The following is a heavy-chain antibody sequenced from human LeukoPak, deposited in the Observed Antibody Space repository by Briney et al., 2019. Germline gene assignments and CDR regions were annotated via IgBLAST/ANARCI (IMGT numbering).Heavy chain of an antibody. D-gene: IGHD3-22*01. Sequence: ASVKVSCKASGGTFSSNAISWVRQAPGQGLEWMGWINPNSGGANYAQKFQGRVTMTRDTSISTAYMELSRLTSDDTALYYCARVVIRRHYESSGYYYDDPWGQGTLVTVSS. CDR2: INPNSGGA. CDR3: ARVVIRRHYESSGYYYDDP. CDR1: GGTFSSNA. J-gene: IGHJ5*02. V-gene: IGHV1-2*02.